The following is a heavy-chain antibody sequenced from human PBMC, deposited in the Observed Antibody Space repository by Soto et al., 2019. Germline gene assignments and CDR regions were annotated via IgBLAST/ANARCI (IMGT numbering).Heavy chain of an antibody. V-gene: IGHV1-18*01. Sequence: QVHLVQSGAEVKNPGASVKVSCRASGYTFTSYVFSWVRQAPGKGPEWMGWISAYNGNTNFAQRLQGRVTMTTDTSTSTAYMEVRSLSSDDTAVYYCARVVATVAGPYGMDVW. CDR3: ARVVATVAGPYGMDV. J-gene: IGHJ6*01. D-gene: IGHD6-19*01. CDR2: ISAYNGNT. CDR1: GYTFTSYV.